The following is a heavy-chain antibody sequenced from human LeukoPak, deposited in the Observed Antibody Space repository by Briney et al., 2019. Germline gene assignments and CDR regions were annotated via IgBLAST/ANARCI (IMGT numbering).Heavy chain of an antibody. V-gene: IGHV4-34*01. J-gene: IGHJ4*02. D-gene: IGHD2-2*01. CDR2: INHSGST. CDR3: TRPCSSTSCSIDY. Sequence: SETLSLTCAVYGGSFSGYYWSWIRQPPGKGLEWIGEINHSGSTNYNPSLKSRVTISVDTSKNQFSLKLSSVTAADTAVYYCTRPCSSTSCSIDYWGQGTLVTVSS. CDR1: GGSFSGYY.